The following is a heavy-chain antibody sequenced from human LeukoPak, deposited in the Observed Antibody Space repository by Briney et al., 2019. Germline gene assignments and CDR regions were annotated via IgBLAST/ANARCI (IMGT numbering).Heavy chain of an antibody. CDR3: ARDTGPLGFGQLSPGDDY. CDR2: ISVYNGNT. D-gene: IGHD3-10*01. J-gene: IGHJ4*02. CDR1: GYTFSSYG. Sequence: ASVKVSCKASGYTFSSYGISWVRQAPGQGLEWMGWISVYNGNTNYAQRLQGRVSMTADTSTSTAYMDLRSLKSDDTAVYYCARDTGPLGFGQLSPGDDYWGQGTLVTVSS. V-gene: IGHV1-18*01.